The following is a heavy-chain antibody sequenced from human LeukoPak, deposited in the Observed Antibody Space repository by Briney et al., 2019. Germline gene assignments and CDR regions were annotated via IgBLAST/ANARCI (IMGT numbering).Heavy chain of an antibody. CDR1: GDSFSSNSVT. V-gene: IGHV6-1*01. CDR2: TYYRSTWYN. J-gene: IGHJ5*02. D-gene: IGHD2-2*01. CDR3: ARRLTQYDCFDP. Sequence: PSQTLSLTCAISGDSFSSNSVTWHWLRQSPSRGLEWLGRTYYRSTWYNDYAVSVRGRITVNPDTSKNQFSLHLTSVTPEDTAVYYCARRLTQYDCFDPWGQGILVTVSS.